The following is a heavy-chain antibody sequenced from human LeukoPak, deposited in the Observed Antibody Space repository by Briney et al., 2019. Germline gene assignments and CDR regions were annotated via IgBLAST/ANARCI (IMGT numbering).Heavy chain of an antibody. CDR3: ASLGMDYDSSGYYYYYYYMDV. CDR2: IYYSGST. V-gene: IGHV4-59*12. CDR1: GGSISSYY. Sequence: SETLSLTCTVSGGSISSYYWSWIRQPPGKGLEWIGYIYYSGSTNYNPSLKSRVTISVDTSKNQFSLKLSSVTAADTAVYYCASLGMDYDSSGYYYYYYYMDVWGKGTTVTISS. J-gene: IGHJ6*03. D-gene: IGHD3-22*01.